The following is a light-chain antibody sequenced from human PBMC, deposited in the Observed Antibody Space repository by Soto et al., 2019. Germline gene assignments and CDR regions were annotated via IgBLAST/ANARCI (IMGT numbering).Light chain of an antibody. J-gene: IGKJ4*01. Sequence: DIQMTQSPSTLSASVGDRVTITCRASQSISSWLAWYQQKPGQAPKLLIYKASSLESGVPSRFSGSGSGTEFTLTISSLQPDDFATYYCQQYNSYPFTFGGGTKVEIK. CDR1: QSISSW. V-gene: IGKV1-5*03. CDR3: QQYNSYPFT. CDR2: KAS.